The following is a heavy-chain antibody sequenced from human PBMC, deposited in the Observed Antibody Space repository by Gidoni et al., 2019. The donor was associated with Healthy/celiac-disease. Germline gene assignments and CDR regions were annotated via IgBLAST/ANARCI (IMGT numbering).Heavy chain of an antibody. D-gene: IGHD3-16*01. Sequence: EVQLGETGGGLIKPGGSLRLSGAAAGFTVSSNYMSWVRQAPGKGLEWVSVIYSGGSTYYADSVKGRFTISRDNSKNTLYLQMNSLRAEDTALYYCARLLGGVISYWGQGTLVTVSS. CDR2: IYSGGST. J-gene: IGHJ4*02. V-gene: IGHV3-53*02. CDR3: ARLLGGVISY. CDR1: GFTVSSNY.